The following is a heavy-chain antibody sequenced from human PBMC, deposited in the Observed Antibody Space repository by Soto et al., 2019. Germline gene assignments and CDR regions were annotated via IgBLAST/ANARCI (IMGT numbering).Heavy chain of an antibody. J-gene: IGHJ6*03. CDR3: ARGIAAAGNYYYYMDV. CDR1: GYTLTSYD. Sequence: QVQLVQSGAEVKKPGASVKVSCKASGYTLTSYDINWVRQATGQGLEWMGWMNPNSGNTGYAQKFQGRVTMTRNTSISTAYMELSSLRSEDTAVYYCARGIAAAGNYYYYMDVWGKGTTVTVSS. V-gene: IGHV1-8*01. D-gene: IGHD6-13*01. CDR2: MNPNSGNT.